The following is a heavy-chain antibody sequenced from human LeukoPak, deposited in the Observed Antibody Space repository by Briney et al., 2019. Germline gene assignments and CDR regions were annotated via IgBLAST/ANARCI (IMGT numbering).Heavy chain of an antibody. CDR3: ARGREWLFYFDY. J-gene: IGHJ4*02. CDR1: GGSISSYY. V-gene: IGHV4-59*01. D-gene: IGHD6-19*01. Sequence: SETLSLTCTVSGGSISSYYWSWIRQPPGKGLEGIGYIYYSGSTNYNPSLKSRVTISVDTSKKQFSLKLSSVTAADTAVYYCARGREWLFYFDYWGQGTLVTVSS. CDR2: IYYSGST.